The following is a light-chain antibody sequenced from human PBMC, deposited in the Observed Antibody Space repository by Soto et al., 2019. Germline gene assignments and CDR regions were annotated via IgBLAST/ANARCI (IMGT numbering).Light chain of an antibody. CDR3: NSYTSRSTYV. CDR1: TSDVGNYNY. Sequence: QSVLTQPASVSGSPGQSSTISCTGTTSDVGNYNYVSWYQHHPGQAPKLMIYEVTNRPSGVSNRFSGSKSGNTASLTISGLQAEDEADYYCNSYTSRSTYVFGTGTKVTVL. J-gene: IGLJ1*01. CDR2: EVT. V-gene: IGLV2-14*01.